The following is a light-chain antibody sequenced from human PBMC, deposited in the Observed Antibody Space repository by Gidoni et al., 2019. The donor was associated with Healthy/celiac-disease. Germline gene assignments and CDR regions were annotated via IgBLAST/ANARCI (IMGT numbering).Light chain of an antibody. V-gene: IGKV3-20*01. J-gene: IGKJ1*01. CDR2: GAS. CDR1: QSVSSSY. CDR3: QQYGSSPRT. Sequence: EIVLTQSTGTLSLSPGERATLSCRASQSVSSSYLAWYQQKPGQAPRLLIYGASSRATGIPDRFSGSGSGTDFTLTIRRLEPEDFAVYYCQQYGSSPRTFGQGTKVEIK.